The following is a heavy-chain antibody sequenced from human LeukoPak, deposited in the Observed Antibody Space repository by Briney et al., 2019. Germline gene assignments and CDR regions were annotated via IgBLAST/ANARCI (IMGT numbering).Heavy chain of an antibody. CDR3: ARRCSGGSSYDESPFDY. Sequence: ASVKVSCKASGGTFSSYAISWVRQAPGQGLEWMGGIIPIFGTANYAQKFQGRVTITTDESTSTAYMELSSLRSEDTAVYYCARRCSGGSSYDESPFDYWGQGTLDTVSS. V-gene: IGHV1-69*05. D-gene: IGHD2-15*01. CDR1: GGTFSSYA. J-gene: IGHJ4*02. CDR2: IIPIFGTA.